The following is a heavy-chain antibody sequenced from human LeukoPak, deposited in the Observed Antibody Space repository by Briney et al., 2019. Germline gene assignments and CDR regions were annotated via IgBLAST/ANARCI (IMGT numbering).Heavy chain of an antibody. CDR3: ARDQWGAFDL. V-gene: IGHV3-72*01. D-gene: IGHD1-26*01. J-gene: IGHJ2*01. CDR1: GFTFSDHY. Sequence: GGSLRLSCAASGFTFSDHYMDWVRQAPGKGLEWVGRTRNKANSYTTEYAASVKGRLTISRDDSKNSLYLQMNSLKTEDTAVYYCARDQWGAFDLWGRGTLVTVSS. CDR2: TRNKANSYTT.